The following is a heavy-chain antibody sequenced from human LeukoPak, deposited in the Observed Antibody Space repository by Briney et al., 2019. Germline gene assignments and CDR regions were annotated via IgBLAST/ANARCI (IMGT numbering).Heavy chain of an antibody. CDR2: IYYSGST. V-gene: IGHV4-61*08. D-gene: IGHD6-19*01. Sequence: PSETLSLTCTVSGGSISSGGYYWSWIRQPPGKGLEWIGYIYYSGSTNYNPSLKSRVTISVDTSKNQFSLKLSSVTAADTAVYYCARQNVAVEYFQHWGQGTLVTVSS. CDR3: ARQNVAVEYFQH. CDR1: GGSISSGGYY. J-gene: IGHJ1*01.